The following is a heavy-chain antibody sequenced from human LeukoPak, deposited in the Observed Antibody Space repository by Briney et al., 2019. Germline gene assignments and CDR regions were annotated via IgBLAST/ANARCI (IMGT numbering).Heavy chain of an antibody. CDR3: ARDWGRRYSSGWYGDFDY. Sequence: PGGSLRLSCAASGFTFSNYAMHWVRQAPGKGLEWVAVISYDGSDKYYADSVKGRLTISRDNSKNTLYLQMNSLRPEDTAVYYCARDWGRRYSSGWYGDFDYWGQGTLVTVSS. V-gene: IGHV3-30-3*01. CDR1: GFTFSNYA. J-gene: IGHJ4*02. CDR2: ISYDGSDK. D-gene: IGHD6-19*01.